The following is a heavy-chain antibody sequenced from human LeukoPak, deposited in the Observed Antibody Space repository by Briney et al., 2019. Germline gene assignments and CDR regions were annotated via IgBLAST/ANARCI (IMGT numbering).Heavy chain of an antibody. Sequence: GGSLRLSCAASGFHFNSFAFHWVRQAPDKGLEWVAFTSSDGSKTDYVDSVKGRFTISRDNSKNTLYLQMSSLRPEDTAVYYCARDNWYNVAARYLDYWGQGTPVAVSS. CDR1: GFHFNSFA. J-gene: IGHJ4*02. V-gene: IGHV3-30*04. D-gene: IGHD6-6*01. CDR2: TSSDGSKT. CDR3: ARDNWYNVAARYLDY.